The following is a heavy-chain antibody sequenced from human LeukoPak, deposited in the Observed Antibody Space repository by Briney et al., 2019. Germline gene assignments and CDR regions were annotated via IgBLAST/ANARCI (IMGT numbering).Heavy chain of an antibody. V-gene: IGHV4-39*07. CDR3: ARGGSWFRYDY. CDR2: IYYDGST. CDR1: GGSISSSSYY. D-gene: IGHD6-13*01. J-gene: IGHJ4*02. Sequence: SETLSLTCTVSGGSISSSSYYWGWIRQPPGKGLEWIGSIYYDGSTYYNPSLKSRVTISVDKSKNQFSLKLSSVTAADTAVYYCARGGSWFRYDYWGQGTLVTVSS.